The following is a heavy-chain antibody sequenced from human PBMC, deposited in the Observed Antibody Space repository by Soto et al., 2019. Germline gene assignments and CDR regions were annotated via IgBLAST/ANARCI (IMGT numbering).Heavy chain of an antibody. V-gene: IGHV3-30*03. J-gene: IGHJ4*02. CDR3: TSTVTTTAGFDY. CDR1: GFTFSSYG. D-gene: IGHD4-4*01. CDR2: ISYDGSNK. Sequence: GGSLRLSCAASGFTFSSYGMHWVRQAPGKGLEWVAVISYDGSNKYYADSVKGRFTISRDNSKNTLYLQMNSLRAEDTAVYYCTSTVTTTAGFDYWGQGTLVTVSS.